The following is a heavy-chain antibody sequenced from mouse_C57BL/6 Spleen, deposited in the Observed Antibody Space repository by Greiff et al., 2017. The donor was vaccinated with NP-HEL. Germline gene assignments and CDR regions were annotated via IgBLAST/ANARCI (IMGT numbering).Heavy chain of an antibody. CDR2: ISSGSSTI. V-gene: IGHV5-17*01. D-gene: IGHD4-1*01. J-gene: IGHJ4*01. Sequence: EVKLVESGGGLVKPGGSLKLSCAASGFTFSDYGMHWVRQAPEKGLEWVAYISSGSSTIYYADTVKGRFTISRDNAKNTLFLQMTSLRSEDTAMYYCARRTGRNYYYAMDYWGQGTSVTVSS. CDR3: ARRTGRNYYYAMDY. CDR1: GFTFSDYG.